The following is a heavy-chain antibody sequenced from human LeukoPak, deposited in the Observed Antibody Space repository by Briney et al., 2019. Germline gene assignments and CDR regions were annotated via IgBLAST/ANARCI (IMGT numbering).Heavy chain of an antibody. J-gene: IGHJ5*02. Sequence: SETLSLTCTVSGGSISSSGYYWGWIRQPPGKGLEWIGSMYYSGSTYYNPSLKSRVTISVDTSKNQFCLKLSSVTAADTAVYYCARQEREYCSSTSCYLEGPPNYNWFDPWGQGTLVTVSS. D-gene: IGHD2-2*01. CDR1: GGSISSSGYY. V-gene: IGHV4-39*01. CDR3: ARQEREYCSSTSCYLEGPPNYNWFDP. CDR2: MYYSGST.